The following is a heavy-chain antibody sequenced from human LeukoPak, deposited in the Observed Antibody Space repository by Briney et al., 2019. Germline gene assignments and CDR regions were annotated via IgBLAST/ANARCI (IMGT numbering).Heavy chain of an antibody. V-gene: IGHV1-69*05. CDR1: GGTFSSYA. CDR3: ARDHCSSTSCYTWNWFDP. D-gene: IGHD2-2*02. Sequence: SVKVSCKASGGTFSSYAISWVRQAPGQGLEWMGRIIPIFGTANYAQKFQGRFTITTDESTSTAYMELSSLRSEDTAVYYCARDHCSSTSCYTWNWFDPWGQGTLVTVSS. CDR2: IIPIFGTA. J-gene: IGHJ5*02.